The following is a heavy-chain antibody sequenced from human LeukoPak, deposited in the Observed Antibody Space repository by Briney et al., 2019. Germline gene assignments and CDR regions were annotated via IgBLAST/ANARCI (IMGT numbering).Heavy chain of an antibody. CDR2: IIPILGIA. CDR3: ARSLYVWGSYRPHRTLFDY. Sequence: LVKVSCKASGGTFTTFTISWVRQAPGQGLEWMGRIIPILGIANYAQKFQGRVTITADKSTSTAYMELSSLRSEDTAVYYCARSLYVWGSYRPHRTLFDYWGQGTLVTVSS. V-gene: IGHV1-69*02. D-gene: IGHD3-16*02. J-gene: IGHJ4*02. CDR1: GGTFTTFT.